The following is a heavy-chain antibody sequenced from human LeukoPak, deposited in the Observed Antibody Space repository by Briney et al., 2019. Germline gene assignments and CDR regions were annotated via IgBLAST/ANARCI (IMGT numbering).Heavy chain of an antibody. V-gene: IGHV3-23*01. D-gene: IGHD1-26*01. CDR1: GFTFSSYA. CDR2: ISGSGGST. J-gene: IGHJ5*02. CDR3: ARPSGEQPPFDP. Sequence: PGGSLRLSCAASGFTFSSYAMSWVRQAPGKGLEWVSGISGSGGSTYYADSVKGRFTISRDNSKNTLYLQMNSLRAEDTAVYYCARPSGEQPPFDPWGQGTLVTVSS.